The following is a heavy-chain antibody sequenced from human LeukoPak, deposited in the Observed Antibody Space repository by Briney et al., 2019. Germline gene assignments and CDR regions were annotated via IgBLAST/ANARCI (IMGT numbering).Heavy chain of an antibody. Sequence: ASVKVSCKASGYTFTSYAMNWVRQAPGQGLEWMGWINTNTGNPTYAQGFTGRFVFSLDTSVSTAYLQISSLKAEDTAVYYCARGARDYYDSSGYLRFPYYYYMDVWGKGTTVTVSS. CDR1: GYTFTSYA. D-gene: IGHD3-22*01. V-gene: IGHV7-4-1*02. J-gene: IGHJ6*03. CDR2: INTNTGNP. CDR3: ARGARDYYDSSGYLRFPYYYYMDV.